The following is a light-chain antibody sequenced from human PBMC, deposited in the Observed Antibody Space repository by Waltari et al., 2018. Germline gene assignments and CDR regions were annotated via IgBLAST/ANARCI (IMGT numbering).Light chain of an antibody. V-gene: IGKV3-20*01. Sequence: EVVLTRSPGTLSLSPGERATIFCRASQGISRYLVCYQQRPGQAPRLLIYGASLRAAGIPDRFSGSGSGTDFTLSISRLEPEDFAVYYCQNHERLPATFGQGTRVEIK. CDR3: QNHERLPAT. J-gene: IGKJ1*01. CDR1: QGISRY. CDR2: GAS.